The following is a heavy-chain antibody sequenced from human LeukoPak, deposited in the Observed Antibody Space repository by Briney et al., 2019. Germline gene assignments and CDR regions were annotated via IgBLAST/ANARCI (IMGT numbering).Heavy chain of an antibody. V-gene: IGHV3-7*01. CDR2: ISEDGNRK. J-gene: IGHJ4*02. CDR3: ARILGVLGTYRIDY. Sequence: GGSLRLSCAASGFIYSTYWMTWVRQAPGKGLEWVANISEDGNRKHYVDSVKGRFTVSRDNAKNSLFLQMNSLRVEDTAVYYCARILGVLGTYRIDYWGQGTLVTVSS. CDR1: GFIYSTYW. D-gene: IGHD3-16*02.